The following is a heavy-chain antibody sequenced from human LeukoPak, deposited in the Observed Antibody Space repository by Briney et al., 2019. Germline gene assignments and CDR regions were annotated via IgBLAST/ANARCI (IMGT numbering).Heavy chain of an antibody. J-gene: IGHJ4*02. V-gene: IGHV4-38-2*02. CDR1: GYSLSSGYY. CDR2: MYHSGST. D-gene: IGHD3-10*01. Sequence: SETLSLTCTVSGYSLSSGYYWGWVRQPPEKGLEWIGSMYHSGSTYYNPSLIRRVTISVDTSKNQFSLKLSSLTAADTAVYYGAREHGSGRYNYYWGQGTLVTVSS. CDR3: AREHGSGRYNYY.